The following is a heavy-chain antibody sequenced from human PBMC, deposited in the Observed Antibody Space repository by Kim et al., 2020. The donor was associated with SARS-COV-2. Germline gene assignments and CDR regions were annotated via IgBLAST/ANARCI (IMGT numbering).Heavy chain of an antibody. J-gene: IGHJ6*02. CDR1: GGSFSGYY. V-gene: IGHV4-34*01. CDR2: INHSGST. Sequence: SETLSLTCAVYGGSFSGYYWSWIRQPPGKGLEWIGEINHSGSTNYNPSLKSRVTISVDTSKNQFSLKLSSVTAADTAVYYCARVGVLMVYAPYYGMDVWGQGTTVTVSS. D-gene: IGHD2-8*01. CDR3: ARVGVLMVYAPYYGMDV.